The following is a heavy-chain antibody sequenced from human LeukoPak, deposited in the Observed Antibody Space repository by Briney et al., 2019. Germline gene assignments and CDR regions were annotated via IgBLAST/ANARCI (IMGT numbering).Heavy chain of an antibody. CDR1: GGSISSSN. CDR3: AKGVDYYGSGSIIDY. D-gene: IGHD3-10*01. CDR2: ISGSGGST. V-gene: IGHV3-23*01. J-gene: IGHJ4*02. Sequence: ETLSLTCAVSGGSISSSNWWSWVRQPPGKGLEWVSAISGSGGSTYYADSVKGRFTISRDNSKNTLYLQMNSLRAEDTAVYYCAKGVDYYGSGSIIDYWGQGTLVTVSS.